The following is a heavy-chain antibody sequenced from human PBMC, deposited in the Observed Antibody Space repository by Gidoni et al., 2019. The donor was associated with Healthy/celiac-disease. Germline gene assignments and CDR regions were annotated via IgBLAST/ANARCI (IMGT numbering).Heavy chain of an antibody. J-gene: IGHJ6*02. D-gene: IGHD6-19*01. CDR2: ISWNSGSI. CDR3: AKDTGDGWGPYGMDV. CDR1: GFTFDDYA. Sequence: EVQLVESGGGLVQPGRSLRLSCAASGFTFDDYAMHWVRQAPGKGLEWVSGISWNSGSIGYADSVKGRFTISRDNAKNSLYLQMNSLRAEDTALYYCAKDTGDGWGPYGMDVWGQRTTVTVSS. V-gene: IGHV3-9*01.